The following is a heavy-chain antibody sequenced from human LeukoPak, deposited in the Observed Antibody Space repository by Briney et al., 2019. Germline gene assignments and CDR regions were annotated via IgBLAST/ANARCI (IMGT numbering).Heavy chain of an antibody. D-gene: IGHD3-3*01. CDR3: ARVVRPAVTIFGVATRPVYYYMDV. Sequence: SETLSLTCTVSGGSISSTSYFWGWIRQPPGKGLEWIGTIFYSGTTYYNPSLKSRVTISVDTSENQFSLKLSSVTAADTAVYYCARVVRPAVTIFGVATRPVYYYMDVWGKGTTVTVSS. CDR2: IFYSGTT. V-gene: IGHV4-39*01. CDR1: GGSISSTSYF. J-gene: IGHJ6*03.